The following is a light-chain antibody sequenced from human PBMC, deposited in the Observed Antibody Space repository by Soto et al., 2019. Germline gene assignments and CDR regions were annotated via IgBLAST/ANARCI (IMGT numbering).Light chain of an antibody. CDR2: GAS. V-gene: IGKV3-20*01. CDR3: EKYGSSPPT. CDR1: QSVSTNY. J-gene: IGKJ4*02. Sequence: EIVLTQSPGTLSLSPGERATLSCRASQSVSTNYLAWYQRKPGQAPRILIYGASSRATGITDRFSGSGSGTDFTLTITRVEPEDYAVYYCEKYGSSPPTF.